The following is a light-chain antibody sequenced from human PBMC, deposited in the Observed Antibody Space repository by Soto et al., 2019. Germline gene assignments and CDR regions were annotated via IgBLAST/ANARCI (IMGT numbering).Light chain of an antibody. J-gene: IGKJ2*01. CDR1: QSVLYSSNNKNY. V-gene: IGKV4-1*01. CDR3: QQYYSTLHT. CDR2: WAS. Sequence: DIVMTQSPDSLAVSLGERATINCKSSQSVLYSSNNKNYLAWYQQKPGQPPKLLIYWASTRESGVPDRFSGSGSGTDFTLTISSLQAEDVAVYYRQQYYSTLHTFGQGTKLEIK.